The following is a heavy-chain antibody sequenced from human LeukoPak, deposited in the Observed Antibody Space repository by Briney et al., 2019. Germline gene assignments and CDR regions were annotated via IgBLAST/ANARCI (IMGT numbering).Heavy chain of an antibody. V-gene: IGHV3-7*03. CDR1: GFSFSTYW. Sequence: GGSLRLSCAASGFSFSTYWMSWVRQAPGKGLEWVALIDPDGTERYYVDSVKGRFTISRDNAKNSLDLQMDSLRAEDTAMYSCARDLAAVPGPRMDVWGQGTTVTVSS. D-gene: IGHD6-19*01. J-gene: IGHJ6*02. CDR2: IDPDGTER. CDR3: ARDLAAVPGPRMDV.